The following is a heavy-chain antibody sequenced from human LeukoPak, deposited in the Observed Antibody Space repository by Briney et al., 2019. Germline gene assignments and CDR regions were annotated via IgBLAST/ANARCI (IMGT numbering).Heavy chain of an antibody. V-gene: IGHV3-7*03. CDR1: GFSFSTYW. Sequence: GGSLRLSCAASGFSFSTYWMSWVRQAPGKGLEWVALIDPDGTERYYVDSVKGRFTISRDNAKNSLDLQMDSLRAEDTAMYSCARDLAAVPGPRMDVWGQGTTVTVSS. D-gene: IGHD6-19*01. J-gene: IGHJ6*02. CDR2: IDPDGTER. CDR3: ARDLAAVPGPRMDV.